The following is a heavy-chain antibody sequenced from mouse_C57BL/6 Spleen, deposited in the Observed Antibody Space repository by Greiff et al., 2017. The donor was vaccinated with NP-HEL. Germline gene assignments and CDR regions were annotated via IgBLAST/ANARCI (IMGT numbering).Heavy chain of an antibody. CDR2: ISSGSSTN. V-gene: IGHV5-17*01. CDR1: GFTFSDYG. J-gene: IGHJ2*01. CDR3: ARQGYGSSYDYFDY. Sequence: EVKLEESGGGLVKPGGSLKLSCAASGFTFSDYGMHWVRQAPEKGLEWVAYISSGSSTNYYADTVKGRFTISRDNAKNTLFLQMTSLRSEDTAMYYCARQGYGSSYDYFDYWGQGTTLTVSS. D-gene: IGHD1-1*01.